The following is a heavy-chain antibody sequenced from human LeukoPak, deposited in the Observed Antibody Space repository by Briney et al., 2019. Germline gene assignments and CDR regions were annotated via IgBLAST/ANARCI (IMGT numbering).Heavy chain of an antibody. CDR2: ISDSGGRT. V-gene: IGHV3-23*01. D-gene: IGHD1-26*01. J-gene: IGHJ4*02. CDR3: AKGRRAPLVGTITKSWIDY. Sequence: GGSLRLSCAASGFTFSSYGMSWVRQAPGKGLEGVSPISDSGGRTNYADSVKGRFTISRDNSKNTLYLQMSSLRAEDTAVYYCAKGRRAPLVGTITKSWIDYWGQGTLVTVSS. CDR1: GFTFSSYG.